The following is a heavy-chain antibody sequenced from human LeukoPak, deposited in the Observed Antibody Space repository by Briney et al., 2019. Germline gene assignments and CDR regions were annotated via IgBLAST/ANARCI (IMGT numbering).Heavy chain of an antibody. CDR2: ISGDGGSA. CDR3: AKVDTTMVSPPYFDY. CDR1: GFTFTSYA. V-gene: IGHV3-23*01. Sequence: PGRSLRLSCAASGFTFTSYAMSWVRQAPGKGLKWVSAISGDGGSAYYADSVKGRFTISRDNSKNTLYLQMNSLRAEDTAVYYCAKVDTTMVSPPYFDYWGQGTLVTVSS. J-gene: IGHJ4*02. D-gene: IGHD5-18*01.